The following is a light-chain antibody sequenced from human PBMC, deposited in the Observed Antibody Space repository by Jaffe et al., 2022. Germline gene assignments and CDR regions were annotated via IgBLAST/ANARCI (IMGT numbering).Light chain of an antibody. CDR1: QSVIPW. Sequence: DILMTQSPSALSASVGDRVTITCRASQSVIPWLAWYQQKPGKAPKVLIYKTSILQRGVPSRFSGSGSATEFTLTINSLQPDDFATYYCQEYDGPLRTFGQGTKVEVK. V-gene: IGKV1-5*03. J-gene: IGKJ1*01. CDR2: KTS. CDR3: QEYDGPLRT.